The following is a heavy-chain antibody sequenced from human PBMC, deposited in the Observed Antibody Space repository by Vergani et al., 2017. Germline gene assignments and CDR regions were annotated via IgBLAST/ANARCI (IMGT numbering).Heavy chain of an antibody. CDR3: ARHSTVDWLVTLGWIDP. J-gene: IGHJ5*02. CDR1: GASIRSSNYY. CDR2: IYYSGST. V-gene: IGHV4-39*01. D-gene: IGHD6-19*01. Sequence: QLQLQESGPGLVKPSATLSLTCSVSGASIRSSNYYWGWIRQPPGKGLEWIASIYYSGSTYYNPSLKSRVTISVDTSKNQFSLKLSSVTAADTAVYFCARHSTVDWLVTLGWIDPWCQGSLVTVSS.